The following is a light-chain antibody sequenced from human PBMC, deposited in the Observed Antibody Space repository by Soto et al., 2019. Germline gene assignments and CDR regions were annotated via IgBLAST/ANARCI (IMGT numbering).Light chain of an antibody. CDR2: DVD. CDR3: CSYAGSSNYV. J-gene: IGLJ1*01. CDR1: NSDVGAYNY. Sequence: QSALTQPRSVSGSPGQSVTISCTGTNSDVGAYNYVSWYQQDPGKAPKFMIYDVDKRPSGVPDRFSGSKSGNTGSLTISGLQADDEADYFCCSYAGSSNYVFGTGTKLTVL. V-gene: IGLV2-11*01.